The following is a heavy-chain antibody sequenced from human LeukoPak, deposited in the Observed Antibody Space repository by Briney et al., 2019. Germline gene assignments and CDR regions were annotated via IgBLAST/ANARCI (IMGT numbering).Heavy chain of an antibody. J-gene: IGHJ6*03. CDR2: IYHSGST. V-gene: IGHV4-30-2*01. CDR1: GGSISSGGYY. CDR3: ARAGGATGLYYYYMDV. Sequence: NPSETLSLTCTVSGGSISSGGYYWSWIRQPPGKGLEWIGYIYHSGSTYCNPSLKSRVTISVDRSKNQFSLKLSSVTAADTAVYYCARAGGATGLYYYYMDVWGKGTTVTVSS. D-gene: IGHD5-12*01.